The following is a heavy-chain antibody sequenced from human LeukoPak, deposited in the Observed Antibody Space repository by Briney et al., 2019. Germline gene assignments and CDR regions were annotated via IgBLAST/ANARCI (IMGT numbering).Heavy chain of an antibody. CDR1: GYSFTSYW. D-gene: IGHD6-19*01. J-gene: IGHJ4*02. CDR3: ARHRRAVAGTWNYFDY. Sequence: GESLQISCKGSGYSFTSYWIGWVRQMPGKGLEWMGIIYPGDSDTRYSPSFQGQVTISADKSISTAYLQWSSLKASDTAMYYCARHRRAVAGTWNYFDYWGQGTLVTVSS. CDR2: IYPGDSDT. V-gene: IGHV5-51*01.